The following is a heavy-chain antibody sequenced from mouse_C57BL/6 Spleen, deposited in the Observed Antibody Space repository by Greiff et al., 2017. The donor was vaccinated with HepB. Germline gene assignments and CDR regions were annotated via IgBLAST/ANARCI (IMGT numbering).Heavy chain of an antibody. V-gene: IGHV1-53*01. CDR3: ARKGIYYDYDDWFAY. CDR2: INPSNGGT. CDR1: GYTFTSYW. D-gene: IGHD2-4*01. Sequence: QVQLQQPGTELVKPGASVKLSCKASGYTFTSYWMHWVKQRPGQGLEWIGNINPSNGGTNYNEKFKSKATLTVDTSSSTAYMQLSSLTSEDSAVYYCARKGIYYDYDDWFAYWGQGTLVTVSA. J-gene: IGHJ3*01.